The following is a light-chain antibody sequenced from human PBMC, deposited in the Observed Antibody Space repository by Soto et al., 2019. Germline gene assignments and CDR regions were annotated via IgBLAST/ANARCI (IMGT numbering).Light chain of an antibody. CDR2: SND. CDR3: AAWDDSLNGGV. V-gene: IGLV1-44*01. CDR1: SSNIGSNT. Sequence: QCVLTQAASASGTPGQRVTISCSGSSSNIGSNTVSWYQQVPGTAPKLLIYSNDQRPSGVPDRFSGSKSGTSAALAIGGLQSEDEADYYCAAWDDSLNGGVFGGGTKVTVL. J-gene: IGLJ3*02.